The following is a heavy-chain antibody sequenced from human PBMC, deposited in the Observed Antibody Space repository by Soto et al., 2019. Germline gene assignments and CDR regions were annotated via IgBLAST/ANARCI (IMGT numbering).Heavy chain of an antibody. Sequence: QVQLVQSGAEVKKPGASVKVSCKASGYTFTSYGISWVRQAPGQGLEWMGWISAYNGNTNYAQKRQGRVTMTTDTYTSPAYMELRSPRSDDTAVYYCARDAGPFLNHSYYGMDLWGQGTTVTVSS. V-gene: IGHV1-18*01. J-gene: IGHJ6*02. CDR1: GYTFTSYG. CDR3: ARDAGPFLNHSYYGMDL. CDR2: ISAYNGNT. D-gene: IGHD6-13*01.